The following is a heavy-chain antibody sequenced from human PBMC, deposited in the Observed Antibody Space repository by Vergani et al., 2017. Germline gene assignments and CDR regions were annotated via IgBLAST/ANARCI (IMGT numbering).Heavy chain of an antibody. V-gene: IGHV4-38-2*01. CDR3: ARGSRAEGGSGPDK. CDR2: IYHSGST. Sequence: QVQLQESGPGLVKPSETLSLTCAVSGYSISSGYYWGWIRQPPGKGLEWIGSIYHSGSTYYNPSLKSRVTISVDTSKNQFSLKLNSVTAADTAVYYCARGSRAEGGSGPDKWGQGTLVTVSS. D-gene: IGHD6-13*01. J-gene: IGHJ4*02. CDR1: GYSISSGYY.